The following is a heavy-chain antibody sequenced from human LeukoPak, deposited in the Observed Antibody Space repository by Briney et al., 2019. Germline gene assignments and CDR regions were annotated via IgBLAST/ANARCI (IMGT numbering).Heavy chain of an antibody. CDR1: GGSISSYY. J-gene: IGHJ4*02. CDR3: AREGMYSSSSYFDY. Sequence: PSETLSLTCTVSGGSISSYYWTWIRQPPGKGLEWLGFIYHSGSTDYNPSLKGRLTMSLDTPKNQFSLKLSSVTASDTAVYYCAREGMYSSSSYFDYWGQGILVIVPS. CDR2: IYHSGST. D-gene: IGHD6-6*01. V-gene: IGHV4-59*01.